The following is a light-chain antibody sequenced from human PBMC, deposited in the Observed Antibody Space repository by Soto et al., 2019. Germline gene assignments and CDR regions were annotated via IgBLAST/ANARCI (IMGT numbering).Light chain of an antibody. CDR3: QQANNMPLT. J-gene: IGKJ4*01. CDR1: QGVNTW. V-gene: IGKV1-12*01. CDR2: GAS. Sequence: DVHLTQSPSSVSASVGDRVTITGRASQGVNTWLAWYQKKPGKAPRLLIYGASSLQSGVPLRFSGSGSGTDFTLTISSXQPEDVGHYYCQQANNMPLTFGGGTKVDIK.